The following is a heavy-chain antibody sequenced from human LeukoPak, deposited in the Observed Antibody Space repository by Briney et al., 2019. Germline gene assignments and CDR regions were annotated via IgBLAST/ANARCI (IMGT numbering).Heavy chain of an antibody. D-gene: IGHD5-18*01. J-gene: IGHJ4*02. CDR3: ARRKDTAIIFDY. V-gene: IGHV4-59*08. Sequence: SETLSLTCTVSGGSISSYYWSWIRQPPGKGLEWIGYIYYSGSTNYNPSLKSRVTISVDTSKNQFSLKLSSVTAADTAVYYCARRKDTAIIFDYWGQGTLVTVSS. CDR1: GGSISSYY. CDR2: IYYSGST.